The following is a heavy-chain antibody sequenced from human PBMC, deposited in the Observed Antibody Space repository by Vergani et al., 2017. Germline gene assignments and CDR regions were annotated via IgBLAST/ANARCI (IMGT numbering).Heavy chain of an antibody. CDR1: GYSLTELT. CDR2: FEPEHGEV. Sequence: QVQLVQSGSEVRKPGASVKVSCQVSGYSLTELTIHWVRQAPGKGLEWMGGFEPEHGEVTFAHHIQGRVTMTEDRSTDTAYMELSSLSPEDTALYYCAIVTEYYDSSGYNLDYWVERRLVAVCS. D-gene: IGHD3-22*01. CDR3: AIVTEYYDSSGYNLDY. J-gene: IGHJ4*02. V-gene: IGHV1-24*01.